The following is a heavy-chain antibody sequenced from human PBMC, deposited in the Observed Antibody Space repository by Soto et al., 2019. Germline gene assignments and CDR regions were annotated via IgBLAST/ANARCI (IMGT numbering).Heavy chain of an antibody. CDR2: IYHSGGT. Sequence: PXGSLSRTGAMSGSCISIGYYSGWIRQPPGKGLEWIGAIYHSGGTYSSPSLKDRVTISLDTSKNQTSLRLRSVTAADTAIYYCARKLYCSGGFCSPSRGMDVRGQGTTVTVYS. CDR1: GSCISIGYY. J-gene: IGHJ6*01. CDR3: ARKLYCSGGFCSPSRGMDV. V-gene: IGHV4-38-2*01. D-gene: IGHD2-15*01.